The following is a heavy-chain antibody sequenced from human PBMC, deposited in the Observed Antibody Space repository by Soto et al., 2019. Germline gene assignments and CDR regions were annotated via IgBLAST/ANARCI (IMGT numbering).Heavy chain of an antibody. Sequence: QVQLVQSGAEVKKPGGSVKVSCKVSGYTFTSYYMHWVRQAPGQGLEWMGIINPSGGSTSYAQKFQGRVTMTRDTSTSTVYMELSSLRSEDTAVYYCARADPMATIFGYWGQGTLVTVSS. V-gene: IGHV1-46*01. CDR1: GYTFTSYY. CDR3: ARADPMATIFGY. CDR2: INPSGGST. D-gene: IGHD5-12*01. J-gene: IGHJ4*02.